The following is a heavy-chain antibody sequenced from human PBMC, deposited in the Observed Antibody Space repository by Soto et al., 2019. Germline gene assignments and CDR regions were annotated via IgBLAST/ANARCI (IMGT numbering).Heavy chain of an antibody. V-gene: IGHV1-18*01. Sequence: ASVKVSCKASGYTFTSYGINWVRQAPGQGLEWMGWISAYNGNTNYAQKLQGRVTMTTDTSTSTAYMELRSLRSDDTAVYYCAREATYCSGGSCYSTRAFDIWGQGTMVTVSS. D-gene: IGHD2-15*01. CDR1: GYTFTSYG. CDR2: ISAYNGNT. J-gene: IGHJ3*02. CDR3: AREATYCSGGSCYSTRAFDI.